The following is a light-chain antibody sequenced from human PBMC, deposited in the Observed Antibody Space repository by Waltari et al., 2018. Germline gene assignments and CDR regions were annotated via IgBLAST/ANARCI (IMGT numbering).Light chain of an antibody. CDR2: GAS. CDR1: QSVSNSY. CDR3: QQYGTSPT. V-gene: IGKV3-20*01. J-gene: IGKJ1*01. Sequence: EIVLTRSPGTLSLSPGERATLSCRASQSVSNSYLAWYQQKPGQAPRLLIYGASTRATGIPDRFSGSGSGTDFTLTISRLEPEDFAVYYCQQYGTSPTFGQGTKVEIK.